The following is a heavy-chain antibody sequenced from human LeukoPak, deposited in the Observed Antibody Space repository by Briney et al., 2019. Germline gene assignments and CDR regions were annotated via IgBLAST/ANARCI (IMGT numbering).Heavy chain of an antibody. CDR2: INWTGGGT. CDR3: AELGITMIGGV. D-gene: IGHD3-10*02. CDR1: GFTFDEYG. J-gene: IGHJ6*04. Sequence: PGGSLRLSCAASGFTFDEYGMSWVRQVPGKGLQWVSGINWTGGGTGYADSVKGRFTISRDNAKNSLYLQMNSLRAEDTAVYYCAELGITMIGGVWGKGTTVTISS. V-gene: IGHV3-20*04.